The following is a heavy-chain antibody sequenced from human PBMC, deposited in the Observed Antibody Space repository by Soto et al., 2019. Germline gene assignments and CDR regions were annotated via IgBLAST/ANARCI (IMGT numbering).Heavy chain of an antibody. CDR1: GGAVSSGDYY. CDR3: ARAHYGDLDY. V-gene: IGHV4-30-4*01. D-gene: IGHD4-17*01. CDR2: VYSSGST. Sequence: SETLSLTCSVSGGAVSSGDYYWTWIRQPPGKGLEFLGYVYSSGSTYYDPSLESRLSISLDTSKNQFSLKLTSVTAADTAKSFCARAHYGDLDYWGQGIVVTVSS. J-gene: IGHJ4*02.